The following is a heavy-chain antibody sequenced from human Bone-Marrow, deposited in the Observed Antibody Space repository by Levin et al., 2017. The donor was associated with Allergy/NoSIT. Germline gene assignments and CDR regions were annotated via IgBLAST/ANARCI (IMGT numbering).Heavy chain of an antibody. D-gene: IGHD2-15*01. CDR1: GFTFSNYA. Sequence: GGSLRLSCAASGFTFSNYAMHWVRQAPGKGLQWVAVISYDGSNKYYADSVKGRFTISRDNSENTLYLQMNSLRAEDTAVYYCARDLSQVSAFCSGGSCYSPSDDWGQGTLVTVSS. CDR2: ISYDGSNK. V-gene: IGHV3-30-3*01. CDR3: ARDLSQVSAFCSGGSCYSPSDD. J-gene: IGHJ4*02.